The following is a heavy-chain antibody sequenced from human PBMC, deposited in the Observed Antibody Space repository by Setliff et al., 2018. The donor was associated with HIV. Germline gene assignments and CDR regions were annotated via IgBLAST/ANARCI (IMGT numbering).Heavy chain of an antibody. CDR3: AREVEEVEMATIGLDY. V-gene: IGHV4-59*11. J-gene: IGHJ4*02. D-gene: IGHD5-12*01. Sequence: PSETLSLTCTVSGGSISSHYWSWIRQPPGKGLEWIGSIYYSGSTNYNPSLKSRVTISVDTSKNQFSLKLSSVTAAGTAVYYCAREVEEVEMATIGLDYWGQGTLVTVSS. CDR1: GGSISSHY. CDR2: IYYSGST.